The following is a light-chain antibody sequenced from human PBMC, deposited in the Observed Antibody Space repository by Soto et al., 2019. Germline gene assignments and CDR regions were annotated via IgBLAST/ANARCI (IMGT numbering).Light chain of an antibody. V-gene: IGKV3-15*01. CDR2: RAS. J-gene: IGKJ5*01. CDR1: YYVYSN. CDR3: QQYNNWPIT. Sequence: EIVMTQSPATLSVSPGERATLSCTASYYVYSNVAWFQQRPGQAPRLLIYRASTRATGIPGRLSGSGSGTEFTLTISSLQSEDFAVYYCQQYNNWPITFGQGTRLEI.